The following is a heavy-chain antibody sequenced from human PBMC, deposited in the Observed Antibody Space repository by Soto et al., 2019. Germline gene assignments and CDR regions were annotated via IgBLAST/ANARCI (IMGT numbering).Heavy chain of an antibody. D-gene: IGHD1-1*01. CDR2: INHSGST. CDR3: ATANWSHQYSHT. J-gene: IGHJ5*02. V-gene: IGHV4-34*01. CDR1: GGSFSGYY. Sequence: SETLSLTCAVYGGSFSGYYWSWLRQPPGKGLEWIGEINHSGSTNYNPSLKSRVTISVDTSKNQFSLKVNSVTAAATAMYYCATANWSHQYSHTWGQGTIVTVYS.